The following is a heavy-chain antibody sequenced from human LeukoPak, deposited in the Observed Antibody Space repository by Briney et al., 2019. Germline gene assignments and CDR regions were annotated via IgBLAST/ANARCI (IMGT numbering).Heavy chain of an antibody. V-gene: IGHV4-59*01. CDR1: GGSISSYY. CDR3: ARGPQQLVYWYFDL. D-gene: IGHD6-13*01. J-gene: IGHJ2*01. CDR2: IYYSGST. Sequence: PSETLSLTCTVSGGSISSYYWSWIRQPPGKGLEWIGYIYYSGSTNYNPSLKSRVTISVDTSKNQFSLKLSSVTAADTAVYYCARGPQQLVYWYFDLWGRGTLVTVSS.